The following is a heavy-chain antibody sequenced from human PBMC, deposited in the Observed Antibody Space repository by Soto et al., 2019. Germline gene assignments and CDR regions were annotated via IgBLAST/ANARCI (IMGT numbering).Heavy chain of an antibody. Sequence: SLILSCPASGFTFHDYAMHWVRQAPGKGLEWVSGISWNSGSIGYADSVKGRFTISRDNAKNSLYLQMNSLRAEDTALYYCAGSAARAFDYYGMDVWGQGNTVNGS. CDR3: AGSAARAFDYYGMDV. CDR2: ISWNSGSI. V-gene: IGHV3-9*01. J-gene: IGHJ6*02. D-gene: IGHD6-25*01. CDR1: GFTFHDYA.